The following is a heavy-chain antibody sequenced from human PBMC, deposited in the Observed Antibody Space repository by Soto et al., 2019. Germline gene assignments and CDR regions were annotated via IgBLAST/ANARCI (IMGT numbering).Heavy chain of an antibody. CDR3: ARFGGIAVAGTSPYYYGMDV. J-gene: IGHJ6*02. Sequence: GGSLRLSCAASGFTFSSYWMSWVRQAPGKGLEWVANIKQDGSEKYYVDSVKGRFTISRDNAKNSLYLQMNSLRAEDTAVYYCARFGGIAVAGTSPYYYGMDVWGQGTTVTVSS. D-gene: IGHD6-19*01. CDR2: IKQDGSEK. CDR1: GFTFSSYW. V-gene: IGHV3-7*05.